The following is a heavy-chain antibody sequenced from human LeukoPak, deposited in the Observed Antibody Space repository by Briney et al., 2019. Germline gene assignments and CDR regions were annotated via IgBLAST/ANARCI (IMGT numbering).Heavy chain of an antibody. CDR2: ISWNSGSI. Sequence: GRTLTRSSAASGFTFDDYAMHRVRQAQGNGLMWILGISWNSGSIGYADSVKGRFTISRDNAKNSLYLQMNSLRAEDTALYYCAKDMRRYSNYFDYWGQGTLVTVSS. V-gene: IGHV3-9*01. CDR3: AKDMRRYSNYFDY. D-gene: IGHD3-9*01. CDR1: GFTFDDYA. J-gene: IGHJ4*02.